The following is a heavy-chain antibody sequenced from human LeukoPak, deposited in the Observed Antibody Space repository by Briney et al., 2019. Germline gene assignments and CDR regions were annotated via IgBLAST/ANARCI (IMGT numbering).Heavy chain of an antibody. V-gene: IGHV3-7*01. Sequence: GGSVRLSCAGSGFTFGSYYMTWVRQAPGKGLEWVASMKQDGSEKYYVESVKGRFTVSRDNAKNSLYLQMNSLRAEDTAVYYCARGEDAAMITGGYNWFDPWGQGTLVTVSS. D-gene: IGHD5-18*01. CDR2: MKQDGSEK. J-gene: IGHJ5*02. CDR1: GFTFGSYY. CDR3: ARGEDAAMITGGYNWFDP.